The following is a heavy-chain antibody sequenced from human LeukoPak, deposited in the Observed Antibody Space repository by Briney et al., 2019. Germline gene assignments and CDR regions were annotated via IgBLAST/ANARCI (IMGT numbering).Heavy chain of an antibody. V-gene: IGHV4-59*01. CDR2: IYYSGST. CDR3: ARLTGYSSESWFDP. CDR1: GGSINSYY. Sequence: SETLSLTCTVSGGSINSYYWSWFRQPPGKGLGWIGYIYYSGSTNYNPSLKSRVTISVHTSKNQFSLKLSSVTAADTAVYYCARLTGYSSESWFDPWGQGTLVTVSS. D-gene: IGHD3-9*01. J-gene: IGHJ5*02.